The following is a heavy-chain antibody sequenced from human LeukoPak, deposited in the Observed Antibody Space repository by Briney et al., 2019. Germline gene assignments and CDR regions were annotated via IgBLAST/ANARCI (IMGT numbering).Heavy chain of an antibody. CDR3: ARDFSGWYYFDY. Sequence: GGSLRLSRAASGFTFSSYSMNWVRQAPGKGLEWVSSISSSSSYIYYADSVKGRFTISRDNAKNSLYLQMNSLRAEDTAVYYCARDFSGWYYFDYWGQGTLVTVSS. CDR1: GFTFSSYS. J-gene: IGHJ4*02. CDR2: ISSSSSYI. V-gene: IGHV3-21*01. D-gene: IGHD6-19*01.